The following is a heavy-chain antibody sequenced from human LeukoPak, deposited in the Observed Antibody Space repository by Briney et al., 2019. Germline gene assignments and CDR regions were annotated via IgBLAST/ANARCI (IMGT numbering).Heavy chain of an antibody. J-gene: IGHJ4*02. V-gene: IGHV1-8*01. CDR1: GYTFTSYD. CDR2: MNPNSGNT. Sequence: ASVKVSCKASGYTFTSYDINWVRQATGQGLEWMGWMNPNSGNTGYAQKFQGRVTMTRNTSISTAYMELSSLRSEDTAVYYCARGLRFLEWPHDDYWGQGTLVTVSS. D-gene: IGHD3-3*01. CDR3: ARGLRFLEWPHDDY.